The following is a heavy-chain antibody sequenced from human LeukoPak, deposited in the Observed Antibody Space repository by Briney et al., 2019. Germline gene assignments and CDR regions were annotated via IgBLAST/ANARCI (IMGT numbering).Heavy chain of an antibody. D-gene: IGHD1-26*01. J-gene: IGHJ6*02. Sequence: GGSLRLSCAASGFTVSGNYMSWVRQAPGKGLEWVSVISGSGGTTYYADSVKGRFTISRDNSKSTLYLQMNSLRAEDTAVYYCAKDTSGSTSYSYHYGMDVWGQGTTVTVSS. CDR3: AKDTSGSTSYSYHYGMDV. V-gene: IGHV3-23*01. CDR2: ISGSGGTT. CDR1: GFTVSGNY.